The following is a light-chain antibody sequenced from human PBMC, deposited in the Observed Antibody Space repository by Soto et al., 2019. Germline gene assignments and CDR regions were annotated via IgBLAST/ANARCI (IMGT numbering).Light chain of an antibody. CDR3: QQYNTLT. J-gene: IGKJ4*01. CDR2: GAS. Sequence: EIVMTQSPATLSVSPGERATLSCRASQSVSSNLAWYQQKPGQAPRLLIYGASTRATGIPARFSGSGSGTEFTLTISSLQSEDFAVYYCQQYNTLTFGGGTKVGIK. V-gene: IGKV3-15*01. CDR1: QSVSSN.